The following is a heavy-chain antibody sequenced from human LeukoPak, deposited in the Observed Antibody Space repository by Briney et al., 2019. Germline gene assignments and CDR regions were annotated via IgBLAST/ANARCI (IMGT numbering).Heavy chain of an antibody. CDR1: GGSISGDY. V-gene: IGHV4-59*01. J-gene: IGHJ5*02. CDR2: IHYTGSS. CDR3: ARGGYCSGGSCYWFDP. Sequence: SETVSLTCTVSGGSISGDYWSWLRQPPGKGLEWIGYIHYTGSSNYNPSLKSRVTMSVDTSKKQFSLKLSSVTAADTAVYYCARGGYCSGGSCYWFDPWGQGTLVTVSS. D-gene: IGHD2-15*01.